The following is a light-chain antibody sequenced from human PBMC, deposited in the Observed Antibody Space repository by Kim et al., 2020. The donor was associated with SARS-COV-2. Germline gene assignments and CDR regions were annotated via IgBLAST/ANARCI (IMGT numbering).Light chain of an antibody. CDR1: QSVSSNT. CDR3: QQHGSSPLT. J-gene: IGKJ4*01. Sequence: SPGERATRSCRASQSVSSNTLVWYQQKPGQAPRLLIYGASTRATGIPDRFSGSGSGTDFTLTISRLEPEDFAVYYCQQHGSSPLTFGGGTKVDIK. V-gene: IGKV3-20*01. CDR2: GAS.